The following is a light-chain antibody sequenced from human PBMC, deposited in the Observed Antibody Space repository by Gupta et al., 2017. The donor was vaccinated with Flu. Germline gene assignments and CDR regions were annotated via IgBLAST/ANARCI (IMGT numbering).Light chain of an antibody. V-gene: IGLV2-11*01. CDR1: SNDVGGYNY. CDR2: DVS. Sequence: QSALTQPPSVSGSPGQSVTISCTGTSNDVGGYNYVSWYQQHPGKAPKLMIYDVSKRPSGVPDRFSGSKSGNTASLTISGLQAEDEADYYCCSYAGIYTWVFGGGTKLTVL. J-gene: IGLJ3*02. CDR3: CSYAGIYTWV.